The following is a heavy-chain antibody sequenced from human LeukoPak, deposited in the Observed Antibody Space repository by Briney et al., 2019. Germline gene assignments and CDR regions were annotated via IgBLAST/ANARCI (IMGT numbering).Heavy chain of an antibody. V-gene: IGHV3-20*04. D-gene: IGHD3-3*01. CDR3: ARTGNYDFWSGADY. J-gene: IGHJ4*02. CDR2: INWNGGST. Sequence: GGSLRLSCAASGFTFDDYGMSWVRQAPGKGLEWVSGINWNGGSTGYADSVKGRFTISRDNAKNSLYLQMNSLRAEDTALYYCARTGNYDFWSGADYWGQGTLVTVSS. CDR1: GFTFDDYG.